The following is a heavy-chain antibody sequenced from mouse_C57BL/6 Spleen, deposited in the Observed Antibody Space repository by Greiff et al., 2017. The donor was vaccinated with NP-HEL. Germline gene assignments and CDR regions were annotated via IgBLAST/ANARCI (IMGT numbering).Heavy chain of an antibody. CDR3: ARLWYWYAMDY. V-gene: IGHV1-64*01. D-gene: IGHD1-1*02. J-gene: IGHJ4*01. CDR1: GYTFTSYW. CDR2: IHPNSGGT. Sequence: QVQLQQPGAELVKPGASVTLSCKASGYTFTSYWMHWVKQRPGQGLEWIGMIHPNSGGTNYNEKFKSKATLTVDQSSSTAYMLLSSLTSEDSAVYYCARLWYWYAMDYWGQGTSVTVSS.